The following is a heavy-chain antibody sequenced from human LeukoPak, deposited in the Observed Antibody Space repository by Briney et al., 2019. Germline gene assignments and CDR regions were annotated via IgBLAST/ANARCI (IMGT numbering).Heavy chain of an antibody. V-gene: IGHV4-59*01. Sequence: PSETLSLTCTVSAVSISSYYWNWLRQGPGKGLEWIGYIFYGANTYYNPSLKDRVTMSMDTSKSQVSLKLTSVTAADTAVYYCASGTIFGVIAPYCFHSWGQGTLVTVSP. CDR3: ASGTIFGVIAPYCFHS. D-gene: IGHD3-3*01. CDR1: AVSISSYY. CDR2: IFYGANT. J-gene: IGHJ4*02.